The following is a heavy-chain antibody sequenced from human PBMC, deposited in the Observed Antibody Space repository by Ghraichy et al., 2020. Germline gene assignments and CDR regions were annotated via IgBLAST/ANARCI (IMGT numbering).Heavy chain of an antibody. CDR2: ISSSGSTI. J-gene: IGHJ4*02. CDR1: GFTFSSYE. CDR3: ARDGYYYDSSGYYVPVYFYY. V-gene: IGHV3-48*03. Sequence: GGSLRRSCAASGFTFSSYEMNWVRQAPGKGLEWVSYISSSGSTIYYADSVKGRFTISRDNAKNSLYLQMNSLRAEDTAVYYCARDGYYYDSSGYYVPVYFYYWCQGTLVTVSS. D-gene: IGHD3-22*01.